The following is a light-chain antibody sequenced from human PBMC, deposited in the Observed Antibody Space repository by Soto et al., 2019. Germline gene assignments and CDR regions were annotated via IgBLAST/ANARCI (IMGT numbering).Light chain of an antibody. CDR2: GAS. V-gene: IGKV3-20*01. Sequence: EIVLTQSPGTLSLSPGERATHTCRASQSVSSSNLAWYQQKPGQAPRLLIYGASSRATGIPDRFSGSGSGTDFTLTISRLEPEDFAVYYCQHYGRSLYTFGQGTKLEIK. CDR1: QSVSSSN. J-gene: IGKJ2*01. CDR3: QHYGRSLYT.